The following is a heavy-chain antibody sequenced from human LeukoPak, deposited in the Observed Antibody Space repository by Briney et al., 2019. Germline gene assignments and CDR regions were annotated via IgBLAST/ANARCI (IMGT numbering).Heavy chain of an antibody. Sequence: GGSLRLSCATSGFTFINAWMAWVRQAPGKGLEWVGRIKAKAHGGTIEYAAPVKGRFTISRDDSKNTLYLQMNSLKTEDTAVYYCTTDGVGVEGATYDNWGQGTLVSVSS. V-gene: IGHV3-15*01. CDR1: GFTFINAW. D-gene: IGHD1-26*01. CDR3: TTDGVGVEGATYDN. CDR2: IKAKAHGGTI. J-gene: IGHJ4*02.